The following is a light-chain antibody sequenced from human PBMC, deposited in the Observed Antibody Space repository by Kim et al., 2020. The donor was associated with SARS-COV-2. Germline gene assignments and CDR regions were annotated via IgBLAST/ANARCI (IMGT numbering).Light chain of an antibody. Sequence: EIVLTQSPGTLSLSPGETATLSCRASQSVRSSYLAWYQQKPGQPPSLLIYSAYNRATGIPDRFSGSGSGTDFTLTISRLEPEDFAVYYCQQYDNSRTFGQGTKVDIK. CDR1: QSVRSSY. CDR2: SAY. V-gene: IGKV3-20*01. J-gene: IGKJ1*01. CDR3: QQYDNSRT.